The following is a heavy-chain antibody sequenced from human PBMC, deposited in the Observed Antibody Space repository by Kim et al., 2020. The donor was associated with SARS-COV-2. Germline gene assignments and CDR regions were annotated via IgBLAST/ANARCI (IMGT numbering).Heavy chain of an antibody. CDR1: GYTFTSYA. J-gene: IGHJ3*02. V-gene: IGHV7-4-1*04. Sequence: ASVKVSCKASGYTFTSYAMNWVRQAPGQGLEWLGWINTNTGNPTYAQGFTGRFVFSLDTSVSMAYLQISSLKAEDTAVYYCARDQHDSSGYYWGDAFDIWCSGRVVTVSS. CDR3: ARDQHDSSGYYWGDAFDI. D-gene: IGHD3-22*01. CDR2: INTNTGNP.